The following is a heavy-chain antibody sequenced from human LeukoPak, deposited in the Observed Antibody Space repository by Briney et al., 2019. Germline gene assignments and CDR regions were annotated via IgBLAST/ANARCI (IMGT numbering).Heavy chain of an antibody. J-gene: IGHJ6*02. D-gene: IGHD4-17*01. V-gene: IGHV4-39*07. CDR2: IYYSGST. CDR1: GGSISRSSYY. Sequence: SETLSLTCTVSGGSISRSSYYWGWIRQPPGKGLEWIGSIYYSGSTYYNPSLKSRATISVDTSKNQFSLKLSSVTAADTAVYYCARDDGDYNDYYYYGMDVWGQGTTVTVSS. CDR3: ARDDGDYNDYYYYGMDV.